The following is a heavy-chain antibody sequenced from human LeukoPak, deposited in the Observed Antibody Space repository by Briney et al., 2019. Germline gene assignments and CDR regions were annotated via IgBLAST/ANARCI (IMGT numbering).Heavy chain of an antibody. Sequence: SETLSLTCTVSGGSISSYYWSWIRQHPGKGLEWIGYIYYSGSTNYNPSLKSRVTISVDTSKNQFSLKLSSVTAADTAVYYCARDKWSGEAFDIWGQGTMVTVSS. D-gene: IGHD3-3*01. CDR3: ARDKWSGEAFDI. CDR2: IYYSGST. J-gene: IGHJ3*02. V-gene: IGHV4-59*01. CDR1: GGSISSYY.